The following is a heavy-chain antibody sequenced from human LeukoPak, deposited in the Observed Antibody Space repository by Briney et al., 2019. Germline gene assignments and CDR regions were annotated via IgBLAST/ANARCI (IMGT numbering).Heavy chain of an antibody. J-gene: IGHJ3*02. D-gene: IGHD3-22*01. CDR2: ISGSGGAT. Sequence: PGGSLRLSCAASGFTFSSYAMSWVRQAPGKGLEWVSTISGSGGATYYADSVKGRFTISRDNAKNSLYLQMNSLRAEDTAVYYCAKMLLIYYDSSGGAFDIWGQGAMVTISS. CDR1: GFTFSSYA. V-gene: IGHV3-23*01. CDR3: AKMLLIYYDSSGGAFDI.